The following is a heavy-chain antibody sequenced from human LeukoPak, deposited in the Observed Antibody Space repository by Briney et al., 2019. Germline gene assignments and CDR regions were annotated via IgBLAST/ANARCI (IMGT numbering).Heavy chain of an antibody. J-gene: IGHJ4*02. D-gene: IGHD3-22*01. CDR2: MNPNSGNT. Sequence: ASVKVSCKASGYTFTSYDINWVRQATGQGLEWMGWMNPNSGNTGYAQKFQGRVTITRNTSISTAYMELSSLRSEDTAVCYCAVNYYDSSGPLNWGQGTLVTVSS. CDR3: AVNYYDSSGPLN. V-gene: IGHV1-8*03. CDR1: GYTFTSYD.